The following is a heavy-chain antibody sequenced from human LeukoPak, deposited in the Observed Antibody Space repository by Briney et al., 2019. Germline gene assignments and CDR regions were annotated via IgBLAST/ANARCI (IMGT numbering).Heavy chain of an antibody. Sequence: GGSLRLSCAASGFTFSSYAMHWVRQAPGKGLEWVAVISYDGSNKYYADSVKGRFTISRDNSKNTLYLQMNSLRAEDTAVYYCARDASPWELLPSDAFDIWGQGTMDTVSS. J-gene: IGHJ3*02. CDR3: ARDASPWELLPSDAFDI. CDR1: GFTFSSYA. V-gene: IGHV3-30-3*01. D-gene: IGHD1-26*01. CDR2: ISYDGSNK.